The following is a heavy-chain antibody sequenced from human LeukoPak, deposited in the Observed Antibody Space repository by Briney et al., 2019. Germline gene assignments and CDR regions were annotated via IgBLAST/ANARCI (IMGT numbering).Heavy chain of an antibody. J-gene: IGHJ3*02. CDR2: IYYSGST. Sequence: SETLSLTCAVSGGSISSYYWSWIRQPPGKGLEWIGYIYYSGSTNYNPSLQSRVTMSVDTSKNQLSLKLTSVTAADTAWYYCSRLRPVAGYGAFDIWGHGTMVTVSS. CDR1: GGSISSYY. V-gene: IGHV4-59*08. CDR3: SRLRPVAGYGAFDI. D-gene: IGHD6-19*01.